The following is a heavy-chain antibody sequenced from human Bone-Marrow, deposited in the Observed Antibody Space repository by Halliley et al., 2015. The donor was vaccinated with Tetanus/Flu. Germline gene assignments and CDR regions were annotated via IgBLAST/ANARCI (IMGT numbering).Heavy chain of an antibody. J-gene: IGHJ4*02. D-gene: IGHD1-1*01. CDR3: ARDMGWQRFDY. CDR2: INQDGSEK. V-gene: IGHV3-7*03. Sequence: EWVANINQDGSEKYYVDSVKGRFTISRDNAKNSLYLQMNSLRAEDTAVYYCARDMGWQRFDYWGPGSLVTVSS.